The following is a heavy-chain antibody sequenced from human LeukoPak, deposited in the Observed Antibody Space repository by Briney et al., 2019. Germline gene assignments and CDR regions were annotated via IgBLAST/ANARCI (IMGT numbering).Heavy chain of an antibody. D-gene: IGHD3-22*01. CDR2: ISGSGGST. Sequence: GGSLRLSCAASGFTFSSYAMSWVRQAPGKGLEWVSAISGSGGSTYYADSVKGRFTISRDNSKNTLYLQMNSLRAEDTAVYYCAKEGVDSSGYYYNYFDYRGQGTLVTVSS. CDR3: AKEGVDSSGYYYNYFDY. J-gene: IGHJ4*02. V-gene: IGHV3-23*01. CDR1: GFTFSSYA.